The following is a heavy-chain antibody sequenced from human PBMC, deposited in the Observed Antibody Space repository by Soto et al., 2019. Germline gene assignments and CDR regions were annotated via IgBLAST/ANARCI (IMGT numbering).Heavy chain of an antibody. D-gene: IGHD6-13*01. CDR2: INSDGSST. CDR1: GFTFSSYW. Sequence: EVQLVESGGGLVQPGGSLRLSCAASGFTFSSYWMHWVRQAPGKGLVWVSRINSDGSSTSYADSVKGRFTISRDNAKNTLYLQMNSLRAEDTAVYYCARGPPLYSSSWYGWFDPWGQGTLVTVSS. CDR3: ARGPPLYSSSWYGWFDP. J-gene: IGHJ5*02. V-gene: IGHV3-74*01.